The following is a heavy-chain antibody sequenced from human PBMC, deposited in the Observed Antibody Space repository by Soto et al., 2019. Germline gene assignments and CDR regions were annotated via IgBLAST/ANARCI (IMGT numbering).Heavy chain of an antibody. CDR2: IYYSGST. Sequence: PSETLSLTCTVSGGSISSGGYYWSWIRQHPGKGLEWIGYIYYSGSTYYKQSLKSRVTISVDTSKKQFSMKLSYVTAADTAVYYCARGTIFGVVDWFDPWGQGTLVTVSS. J-gene: IGHJ5*02. D-gene: IGHD3-3*01. CDR3: ARGTIFGVVDWFDP. V-gene: IGHV4-31*03. CDR1: GGSISSGGYY.